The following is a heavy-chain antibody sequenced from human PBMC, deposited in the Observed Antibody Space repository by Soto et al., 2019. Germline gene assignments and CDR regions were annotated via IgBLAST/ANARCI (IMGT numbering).Heavy chain of an antibody. CDR1: GYRFTSYW. D-gene: IGHD3-10*01. J-gene: IGHJ4*02. CDR2: NYPGDSDT. V-gene: IGHV5-51*01. CDR3: ARRRGSDFDY. Sequence: GESLKISCKGSGYRFTSYWIGWVRQTPGKGLEWMGMNYPGDSDTRYSPSFQGQVTISADKSISTAYLQWSSLKASDTAMYYCARRRGSDFDYWGQGTLVTVSS.